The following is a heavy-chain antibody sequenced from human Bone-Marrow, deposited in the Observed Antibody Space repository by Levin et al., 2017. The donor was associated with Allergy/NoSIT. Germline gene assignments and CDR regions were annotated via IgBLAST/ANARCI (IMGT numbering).Heavy chain of an antibody. D-gene: IGHD3-16*02. CDR2: INPNSGGT. CDR1: GYTFSDYY. Sequence: ASVKVSCKSSGYTFSDYYMHWVRQAPGQGLEWMGRINPNSGGTIYAQKFQGRVTMTRDTSFRTAYMELNRLRSDDTAVYYCARGDYVGESDHYKGDPGDIWGRGAMVTVSS. V-gene: IGHV1-2*06. J-gene: IGHJ3*02. CDR3: ARGDYVGESDHYKGDPGDI.